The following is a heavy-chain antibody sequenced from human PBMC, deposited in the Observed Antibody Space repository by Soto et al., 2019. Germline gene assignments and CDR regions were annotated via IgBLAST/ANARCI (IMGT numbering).Heavy chain of an antibody. V-gene: IGHV4-31*03. CDR1: GGSISSGGYY. Sequence: SETLSLTCTVSGGSISSGGYYWSWIRQHPGKGLEWIGYIYYSGSTYYNPSLKSRVTISVDTSKNQFSLKLSSVTAADTAVYYCAREYYYGSGSYPRYYYYYMDVWGKGTTVTVSS. D-gene: IGHD3-10*01. CDR2: IYYSGST. J-gene: IGHJ6*03. CDR3: AREYYYGSGSYPRYYYYYMDV.